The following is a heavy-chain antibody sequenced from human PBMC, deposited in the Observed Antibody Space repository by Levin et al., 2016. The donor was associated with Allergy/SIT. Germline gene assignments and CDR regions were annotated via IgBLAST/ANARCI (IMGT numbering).Heavy chain of an antibody. D-gene: IGHD2-8*02. Sequence: GESLKISCSASGFTFSDHAMTWVRQPPGKGLEWVSTITASGDDTFYAESVWGRFSISRDNSKNTVYLHMYSLRVEDTAIYYCAKDGHYVYWSYYMDVWGTGTTVTVSS. CDR2: ITASGDDT. CDR3: AKDGHYVYWSYYMDV. CDR1: GFTFSDHA. V-gene: IGHV3-23*01. J-gene: IGHJ6*03.